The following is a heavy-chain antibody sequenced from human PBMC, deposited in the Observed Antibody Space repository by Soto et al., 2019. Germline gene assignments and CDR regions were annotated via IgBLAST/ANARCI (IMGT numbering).Heavy chain of an antibody. J-gene: IGHJ4*02. Sequence: PGESLKISCKASGYKFTTFWLNWVRQTPGKGLEWLGRIDPTDSFTNYSPPFEGHVTISVDRSISTAYLQWNSLQASDTAIYYCAKDSLRDIWFGEFRADYWGQGTLVTVSS. CDR1: GYKFTTFW. D-gene: IGHD3-10*01. CDR3: AKDSLRDIWFGEFRADY. CDR2: IDPTDSFT. V-gene: IGHV5-10-1*01.